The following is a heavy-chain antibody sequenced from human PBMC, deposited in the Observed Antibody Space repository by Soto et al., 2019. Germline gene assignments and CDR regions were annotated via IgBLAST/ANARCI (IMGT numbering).Heavy chain of an antibody. D-gene: IGHD3-3*01. Sequence: QLHLVQSGAVVKKPGASVTVSCSASGYPVTAYYMHWVRQAPGRGLEWMGGINPATGAAKYTQTFQGRVTMARDTSTSTVFMELSGLKSEDTALFYCARGGGVGVAGSAAFDMWGQGTLVTVSS. CDR1: GYPVTAYY. V-gene: IGHV1-2*02. CDR2: INPATGAA. CDR3: ARGGGVGVAGSAAFDM. J-gene: IGHJ3*02.